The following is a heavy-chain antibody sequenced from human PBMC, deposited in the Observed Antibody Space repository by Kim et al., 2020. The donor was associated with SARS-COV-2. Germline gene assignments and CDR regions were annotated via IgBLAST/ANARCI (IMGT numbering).Heavy chain of an antibody. Sequence: ADTRKGRFTISRDNSKNTLYLQMNSLRAEDTAVYYCAKWYYYGSGSYYGHWGQGTLVTVSS. J-gene: IGHJ4*02. V-gene: IGHV3-23*03. D-gene: IGHD3-10*01. CDR3: AKWYYYGSGSYYGH.